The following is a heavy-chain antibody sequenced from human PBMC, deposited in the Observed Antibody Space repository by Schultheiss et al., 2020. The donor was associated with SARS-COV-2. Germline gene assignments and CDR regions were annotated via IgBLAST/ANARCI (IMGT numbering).Heavy chain of an antibody. V-gene: IGHV2-26*01. Sequence: SSPTLVKPTQTLTLTCTFSGFSLSTSGVGVGWIRQPPGKALEWLAHIFSNDEKSYSTSLKSRLTISKDTSKSQVVLTMTNMDPVDTATYYCARINWGSSVDYWGQGTLVTVAS. J-gene: IGHJ4*02. CDR1: GFSLSTSGVG. D-gene: IGHD7-27*01. CDR3: ARINWGSSVDY. CDR2: IFSNDEK.